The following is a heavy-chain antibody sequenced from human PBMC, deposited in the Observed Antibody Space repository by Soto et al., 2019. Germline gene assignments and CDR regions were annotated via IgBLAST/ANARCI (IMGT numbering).Heavy chain of an antibody. CDR1: GFTLSSHW. D-gene: IGHD3-9*01. CDR2: INKDGSSI. V-gene: IGHV3-74*01. J-gene: IGHJ3*02. CDR3: VRALTGSRNGLDI. Sequence: HPGGSLRLSCTASGFTLSSHWMHWVRQVPGRGLVWVARINKDGSSIDFADSVKGRFAISRENVKNTLFLQMDSLRPEDMAVYYCVRALTGSRNGLDIWGQGTMVTVSS.